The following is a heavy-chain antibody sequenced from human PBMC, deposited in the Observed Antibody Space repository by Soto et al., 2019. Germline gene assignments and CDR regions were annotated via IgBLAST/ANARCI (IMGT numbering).Heavy chain of an antibody. Sequence: QLQLQESGSGLVKPSQTLSLPCAVYGGSISSGGYSWSWIRQPPGKVLEWIGDIYHSGSTYYNPSLKSRGTISGDRSKNQFSLKLSSVTAADTAVYYAARVPSPWGQGTLVTVSS. CDR3: ARVPSP. CDR2: IYHSGST. V-gene: IGHV4-30-2*01. CDR1: GGSISSGGYS. J-gene: IGHJ5*02.